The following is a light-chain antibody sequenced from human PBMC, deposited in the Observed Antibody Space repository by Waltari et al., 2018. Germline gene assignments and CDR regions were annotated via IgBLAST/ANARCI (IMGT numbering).Light chain of an antibody. CDR1: QSLLYGNGYNY. J-gene: IGKJ5*01. CDR2: FAS. Sequence: IVMTQSPLALHVTPGEPASIPRRSSQSLLYGNGYNYLSWYLQKPGQPPQLLIYFASSRASGVPDRFIGSGSGTDFTLQISRVEAEDVGIYYCMQSVRTPITFGQGTRLEIK. V-gene: IGKV2-28*01. CDR3: MQSVRTPIT.